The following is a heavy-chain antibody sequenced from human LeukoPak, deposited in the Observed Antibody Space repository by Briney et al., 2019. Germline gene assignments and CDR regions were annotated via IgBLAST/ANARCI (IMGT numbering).Heavy chain of an antibody. J-gene: IGHJ4*02. D-gene: IGHD3-22*01. V-gene: IGHV3-48*04. CDR2: ISSSSSTI. CDR3: ASTDYYDSSGYYRPEIDY. Sequence: GGSLRLSCAVSGFTFSSYWMSWVRQAPGKGLGWVSYISSSSSTIYYADSVKGRFTISRDNAKNSLYLQMNSLRAEDTAVYYCASTDYYDSSGYYRPEIDYWGQGTLVTVSS. CDR1: GFTFSSYW.